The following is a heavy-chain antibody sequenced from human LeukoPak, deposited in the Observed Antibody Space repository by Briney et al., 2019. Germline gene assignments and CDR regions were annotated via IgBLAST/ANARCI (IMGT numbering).Heavy chain of an antibody. CDR3: ANGNGRYWTFFDS. CDR2: ISWNSGSI. J-gene: IGHJ5*01. Sequence: GGSRRLSCAGSGFTFGDYAMHWVRQAPGKGLEWVSGISWNSGSIDYVESVKGRFTIPRDNALNSLYLQMNTLRPEDTALYYCANGNGRYWTFFDSWGQGTVVTVSS. CDR1: GFTFGDYA. V-gene: IGHV3-9*01. D-gene: IGHD3-10*01.